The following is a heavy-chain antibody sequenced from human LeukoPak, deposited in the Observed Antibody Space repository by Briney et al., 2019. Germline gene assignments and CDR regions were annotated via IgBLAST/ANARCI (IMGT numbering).Heavy chain of an antibody. J-gene: IGHJ4*02. CDR2: IYYSGST. CDR1: GGSISSSTYS. D-gene: IGHD1-26*01. Sequence: SETLSLTCTVSGGSISSSTYSWGWLRQPPGKGLEWIGSIYYSGSTYYTPSLKSRVTISVDTSNNQFSLKLSSVTAADTAVYYCARATGNTDYWGQGTLVTVSS. CDR3: ARATGNTDY. V-gene: IGHV4-39*01.